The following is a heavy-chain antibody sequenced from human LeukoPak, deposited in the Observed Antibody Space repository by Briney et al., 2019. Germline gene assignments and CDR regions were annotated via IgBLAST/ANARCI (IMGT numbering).Heavy chain of an antibody. Sequence: GSLRLSCAASGFTFSSYSMNWVRQAPGKGLEWVSAISGSGDSTYYADSVKGRFTISRDNSKNTLYLQMNSLRAEDTAVYYCAKLRYYDSSLDYWGQGTLVTVSS. D-gene: IGHD3-22*01. CDR2: ISGSGDST. CDR1: GFTFSSYS. CDR3: AKLRYYDSSLDY. J-gene: IGHJ4*02. V-gene: IGHV3-23*01.